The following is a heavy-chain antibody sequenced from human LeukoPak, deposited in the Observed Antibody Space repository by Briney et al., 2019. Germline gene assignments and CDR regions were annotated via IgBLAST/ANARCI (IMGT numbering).Heavy chain of an antibody. D-gene: IGHD6-13*01. Sequence: PGGSLRLSCAASGSTFSSYAMSWVRQAPGKGLEWVSAISGSGGSTYYADSVKGRFTISRDNSKNTLYLQINSVRAEDTAVYYCARAYSSSWYDFWGQGTLVTVSS. J-gene: IGHJ5*01. V-gene: IGHV3-23*01. CDR2: ISGSGGST. CDR3: ARAYSSSWYDF. CDR1: GSTFSSYA.